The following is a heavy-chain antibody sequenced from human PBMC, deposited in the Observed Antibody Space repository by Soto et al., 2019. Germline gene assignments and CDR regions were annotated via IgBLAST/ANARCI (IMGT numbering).Heavy chain of an antibody. CDR3: ARDFRWELPNYYFYYGLDV. D-gene: IGHD1-26*01. CDR1: GFTVTNNN. J-gene: IGHJ6*02. Sequence: PGGSLRLSCAASGFTVTNNNMIWVRQAPGKGLEWVSVIYSGGSTDNADSVKGRFTISRDNSKNRLYLQMNSLRADDTAVYYCARDFRWELPNYYFYYGLDVWGQGTTVTVSS. CDR2: IYSGGST. V-gene: IGHV3-53*01.